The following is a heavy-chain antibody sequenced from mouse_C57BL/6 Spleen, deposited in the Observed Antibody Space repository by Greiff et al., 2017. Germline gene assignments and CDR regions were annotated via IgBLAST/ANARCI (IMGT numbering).Heavy chain of an antibody. Sequence: VQLQQSGPGLVQPSQSLSITCTVSGFSLTSYGVHWVRQSPGKGLEWLGVIWSGGSTDYNAAFISRLSIRKDNSKSQVFFKMNSLQADDTAIYYCAKGDYYGRGYFDYWGQGTTLTVSS. D-gene: IGHD1-1*01. CDR2: IWSGGST. J-gene: IGHJ2*01. CDR3: AKGDYYGRGYFDY. CDR1: GFSLTSYG. V-gene: IGHV2-4*01.